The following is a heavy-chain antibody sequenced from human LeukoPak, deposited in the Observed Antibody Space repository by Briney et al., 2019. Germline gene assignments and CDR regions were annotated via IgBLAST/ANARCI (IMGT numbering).Heavy chain of an antibody. CDR3: AKQSLYDSSGHFHY. CDR1: GFTFSSYA. D-gene: IGHD3-22*01. CDR2: ITGSGGYT. J-gene: IGHJ4*02. Sequence: GGSLRLSCAASGFTFSSYAMTWVRQTPGKGLEWVSTITGSGGYTYYADSVKGRFTISRDNSKNTLFLRMNSLRAEDTAVYFCAKQSLYDSSGHFHYWGQGTLVTVSS. V-gene: IGHV3-23*01.